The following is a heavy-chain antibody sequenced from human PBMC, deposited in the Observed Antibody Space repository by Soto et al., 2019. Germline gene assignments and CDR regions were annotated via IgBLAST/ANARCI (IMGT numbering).Heavy chain of an antibody. V-gene: IGHV1-18*04. J-gene: IGHJ2*01. CDR3: ARDYIAARRTNRYFDL. CDR1: GYTFTSYG. Sequence: QVQLVQSGAEVKKPGASVKVSCKASGYTFTSYGISWVRQAPGQALEWMGWISAYNGNTNYAQKLQGRVTITTDTSTSTAYMELMSLRSDDAAVYYCARDYIAARRTNRYFDLWGRGSLVTVSS. CDR2: ISAYNGNT. D-gene: IGHD6-6*01.